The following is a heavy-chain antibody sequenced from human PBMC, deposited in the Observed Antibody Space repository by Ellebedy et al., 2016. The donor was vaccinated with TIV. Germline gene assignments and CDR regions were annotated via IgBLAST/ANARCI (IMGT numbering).Heavy chain of an antibody. J-gene: IGHJ4*02. CDR3: AQIVGEPASAY. V-gene: IGHV3-23*01. CDR1: GFTFSSHA. Sequence: GESLKISCAASGFTFSSHAMSWVRQAPGKGLEWVSAISGNGGSTYYADSVKGRFTISRDNSKNTLYLQMNSLRVDDTAVYYCAQIVGEPASAYWGQGTLVTVSS. D-gene: IGHD1-26*01. CDR2: ISGNGGST.